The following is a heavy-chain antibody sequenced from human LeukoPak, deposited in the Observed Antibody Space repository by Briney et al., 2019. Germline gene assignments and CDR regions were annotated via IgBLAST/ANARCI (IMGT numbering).Heavy chain of an antibody. CDR2: ISAYNGNT. J-gene: IGHJ6*02. D-gene: IGHD2-2*02. V-gene: IGHV1-18*01. Sequence: ASVKVSCKASGYTFTSYGISWVRQSPGQGLEWMGWISAYNGNTNYAQKLQGRVTMTTDTSTSTAYMELRSLRSDDTAVYYCASEPGYCSSTSCYTVFFHDKKVVDVWGQGTTVTVSS. CDR1: GYTFTSYG. CDR3: ASEPGYCSSTSCYTVFFHDKKVVDV.